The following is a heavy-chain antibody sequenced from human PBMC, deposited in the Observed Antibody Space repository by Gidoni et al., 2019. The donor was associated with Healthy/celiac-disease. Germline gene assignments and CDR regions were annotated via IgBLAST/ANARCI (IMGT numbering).Heavy chain of an antibody. CDR3: ARVPPYSSSWYWWFDP. Sequence: EVQLVESGGGLVQPGGSLRLACAAAGCTFSRCSMNWVRQAPGKGLEWVSYISSSSSTIYYADSVKGRFTISRDNAKNSLYLQMNSLRAEDTAVYYCARVPPYSSSWYWWFDPWGQGTLVTVSS. V-gene: IGHV3-48*01. CDR2: ISSSSSTI. D-gene: IGHD6-13*01. J-gene: IGHJ5*02. CDR1: GCTFSRCS.